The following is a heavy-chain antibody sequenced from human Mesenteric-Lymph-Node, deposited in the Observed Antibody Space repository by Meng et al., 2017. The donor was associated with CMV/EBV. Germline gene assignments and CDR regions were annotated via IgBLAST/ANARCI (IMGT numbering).Heavy chain of an antibody. Sequence: AVSGGSISSSNGGSWVRQHPGKGLEWIGEILHSGNTNYNPSLKSRVTISVDKSRNQFSLKLSPVTAADTAVYYCARDLTVVRGVLDYWSQGTLVTVSS. CDR1: GGSISSSNG. J-gene: IGHJ4*02. D-gene: IGHD3-10*01. V-gene: IGHV4-4*02. CDR3: ARDLTVVRGVLDY. CDR2: ILHSGNT.